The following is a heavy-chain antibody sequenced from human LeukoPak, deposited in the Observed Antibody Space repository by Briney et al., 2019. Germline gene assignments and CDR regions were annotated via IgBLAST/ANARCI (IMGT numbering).Heavy chain of an antibody. CDR3: SRSLLGGAGH. D-gene: IGHD3-16*01. J-gene: IGHJ4*02. CDR1: GFTFSDHW. Sequence: GGSLRLSCAGSGFTFSDHWMHWVRQAPGEGLVWVSRINRDGSKKDYADSVKGRFSISRDNAKSTVYLEMNSLRAEDTAVYYCSRSLLGGAGHWGQGTLVTVSS. CDR2: INRDGSKK. V-gene: IGHV3-74*01.